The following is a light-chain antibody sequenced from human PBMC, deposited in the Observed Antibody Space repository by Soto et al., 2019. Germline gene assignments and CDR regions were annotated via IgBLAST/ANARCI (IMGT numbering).Light chain of an antibody. Sequence: EIVLTQSPGTLSLSPGERATLSCGASQSVTSNYLAWSQQKPDQAPRLLIFGASIRVTGIPDRFIGSGSVTAVVFNCRRLEPEDFAVYYCQEYGTSRTFGKGTKVDIK. J-gene: IGKJ1*01. CDR1: QSVTSNY. CDR2: GAS. V-gene: IGKV3-20*01. CDR3: QEYGTSRT.